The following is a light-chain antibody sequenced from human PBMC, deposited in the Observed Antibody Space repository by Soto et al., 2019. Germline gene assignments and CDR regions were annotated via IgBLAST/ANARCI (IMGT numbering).Light chain of an antibody. J-gene: IGLJ1*01. CDR2: EAT. CDR1: SSDIGRYNF. Sequence: QSVLTQPASMSGSPGQSITISCTGTSSDIGRYNFVSWYQHHPGKAPKLIIYEATKRPSGVSYRFSGSKSGNTASLTISGLQAEVVADYGCHSDPITSPYGFG. V-gene: IGLV2-14*01. CDR3: HSDPITSPYG.